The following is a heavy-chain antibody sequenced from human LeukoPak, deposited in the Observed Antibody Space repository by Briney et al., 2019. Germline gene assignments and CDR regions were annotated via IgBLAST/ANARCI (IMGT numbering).Heavy chain of an antibody. V-gene: IGHV4-30-2*01. CDR1: GGSISSGGYY. CDR3: ARWANADRSDIVVVPAGMEAFDI. J-gene: IGHJ3*02. CDR2: IYHSGST. D-gene: IGHD2-2*01. Sequence: PSETLSLTCTVSGGSISSGGYYWSWIRQPPGKGLEWIGYIYHSGSTYYNPSLKSRVTISVDRSKNQFSLKLSSVTAADTAVYYCARWANADRSDIVVVPAGMEAFDIWGQGTMVTVSS.